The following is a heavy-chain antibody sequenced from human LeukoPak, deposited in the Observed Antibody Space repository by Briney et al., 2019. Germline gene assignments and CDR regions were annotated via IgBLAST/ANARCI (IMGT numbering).Heavy chain of an antibody. J-gene: IGHJ5*02. CDR1: GGSISSGSYY. V-gene: IGHV4-61*02. D-gene: IGHD3-16*01. CDR2: IYTSGST. Sequence: SETLSLTCTVSGGSISSGSYYCSWIRQPAGKGLEWIGRIYTSGSTNYNPSLKSRVTISVDTSKNQFSLKLSSVTAADTAVYYCARAGGGPLRDWFDPWGQGTLVTVSS. CDR3: ARAGGGPLRDWFDP.